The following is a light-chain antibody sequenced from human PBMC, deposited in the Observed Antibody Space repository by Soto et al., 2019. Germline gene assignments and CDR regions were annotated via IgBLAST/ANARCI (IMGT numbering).Light chain of an antibody. Sequence: EIVLTQSPGTLSLSPGERATLFCRASQTITTSQLAWYQQKPGQAPRVLIFGASNRATGIPDRFSGSGSGTDFTLTISRLEPEDLAIYYCQQYAGSPRTFGQGTTVEVK. J-gene: IGKJ1*01. V-gene: IGKV3-20*01. CDR2: GAS. CDR1: QTITTSQ. CDR3: QQYAGSPRT.